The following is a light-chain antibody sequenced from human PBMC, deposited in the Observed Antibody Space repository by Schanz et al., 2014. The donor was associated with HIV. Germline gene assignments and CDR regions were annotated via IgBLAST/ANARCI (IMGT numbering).Light chain of an antibody. Sequence: EIVLTQSPGTLSLSPGESATLSCRASQSVGSNVAWYQQRPGQSPRLLISGASSRAADIPARFSGSGSGTEFTLTISRLEPEDSAVYYCQQYGSSPTFGQGTRVEIK. V-gene: IGKV3-20*01. CDR3: QQYGSSPT. CDR1: QSVGSN. CDR2: GAS. J-gene: IGKJ1*01.